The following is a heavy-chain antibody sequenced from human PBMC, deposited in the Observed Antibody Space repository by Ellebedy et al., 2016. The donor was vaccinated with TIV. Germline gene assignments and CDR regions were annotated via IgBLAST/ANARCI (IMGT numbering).Heavy chain of an antibody. CDR3: AGGISVAGTSLGF. CDR2: ISSSSSYT. CDR1: GFTFSDYY. D-gene: IGHD6-19*01. Sequence: GESLKISCAASGFTFSDYYMSWIRQAPGKGLEWVSYISSSSSYTNYADSVKGRFTISRDNSKNTLYLQMNSLRAEDTAVYYCAGGISVAGTSLGFWGQGTLVTVSS. J-gene: IGHJ4*02. V-gene: IGHV3-11*03.